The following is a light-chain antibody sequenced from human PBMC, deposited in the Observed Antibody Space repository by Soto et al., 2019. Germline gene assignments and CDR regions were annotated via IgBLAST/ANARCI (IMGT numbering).Light chain of an antibody. CDR2: VTS. CDR1: QSVSSSY. V-gene: IGKV3-20*01. J-gene: IGKJ1*01. Sequence: EIVLTQSPGTLSLSPGERATLSCRAIQSVSSSYLAWYQQKPGQAPRLLIYVTSSRATAIPDRFSGSGSGTDFTLTISRLEPEDFAVYYCQQYGSSSWTFGQGTRWIS. CDR3: QQYGSSSWT.